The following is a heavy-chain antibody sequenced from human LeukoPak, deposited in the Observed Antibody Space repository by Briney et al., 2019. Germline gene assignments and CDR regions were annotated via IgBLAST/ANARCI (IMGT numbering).Heavy chain of an antibody. CDR2: INGDGSRT. CDR1: GFTFSNHW. J-gene: IGHJ4*02. Sequence: GGSLRLXCGASGFTFSNHWMHWVRHVPGKGLVWVSRINGDGSRTSYADSVKGRFTISRDNAKNTVYLQMNSLRAEDTALYYCARDRGSTEFDYWGQGTLVTVSS. D-gene: IGHD2-2*01. V-gene: IGHV3-74*01. CDR3: ARDRGSTEFDY.